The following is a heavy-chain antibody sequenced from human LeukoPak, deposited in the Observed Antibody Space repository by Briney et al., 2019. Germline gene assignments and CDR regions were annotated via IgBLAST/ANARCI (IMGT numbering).Heavy chain of an antibody. D-gene: IGHD5-18*01. V-gene: IGHV4-39*01. J-gene: IGHJ4*02. CDR1: GGSISSSSYY. CDR2: IYYSGST. CDR3: ATIRRGTAMPNDC. Sequence: SETLSLTCTVSGGSISSSSYYWGWIRQPPGKGLEWIGSIYYSGSTYYNPSLKSRVTISVDTSKNQFSLKLSSVTAADTAVYYCATIRRGTAMPNDCWGQGTLVTVSS.